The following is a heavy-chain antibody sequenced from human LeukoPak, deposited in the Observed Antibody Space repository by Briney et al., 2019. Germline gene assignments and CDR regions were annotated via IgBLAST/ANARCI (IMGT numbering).Heavy chain of an antibody. J-gene: IGHJ6*02. CDR3: ARRGIVVVPAATPRYYYYGMDV. Sequence: VASVKVSCKASGGTFSSYAISWVRQAPGQGLEWMGGITPIFGTANYAQKFQGRVTITADESTSTAYMELSSLRSEDTAVYYCARRGIVVVPAATPRYYYYGMDVWGQGTTVTVSS. D-gene: IGHD2-2*01. CDR1: GGTFSSYA. CDR2: ITPIFGTA. V-gene: IGHV1-69*13.